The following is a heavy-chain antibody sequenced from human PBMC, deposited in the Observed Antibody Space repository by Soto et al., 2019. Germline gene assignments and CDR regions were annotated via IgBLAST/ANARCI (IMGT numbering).Heavy chain of an antibody. CDR1: GYTFTSYA. CDR2: ISAHNGNT. J-gene: IGHJ4*02. Sequence: QVDLVQSGAEVKKPGASVKVSCKASGYTFTSYAITWVRQAPGQGLEWMGWISAHNGNTDYAQKLQGRVIVTRDTSTSTAYKELRSLRSDDTAVYYSARGRYGDYWGQGALVTVSS. CDR3: ARGRYGDY. D-gene: IGHD1-1*01. V-gene: IGHV1-18*01.